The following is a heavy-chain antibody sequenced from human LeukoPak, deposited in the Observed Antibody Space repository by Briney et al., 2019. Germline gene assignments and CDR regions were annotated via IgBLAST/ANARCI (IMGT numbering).Heavy chain of an antibody. V-gene: IGHV3-23*01. CDR3: ARLNWGLYYFDY. CDR2: ISGSGGST. D-gene: IGHD7-27*01. CDR1: GFTFSSYA. Sequence: GGSLRLSCAASGFTFSSYAMSWVRQAPGKGLEWVSAISGSGGSTYYADSVKGRFTISRDNSKNTLYLQMNSLRAEDTAVYYCARLNWGLYYFDYWGQGTLVTVSS. J-gene: IGHJ4*02.